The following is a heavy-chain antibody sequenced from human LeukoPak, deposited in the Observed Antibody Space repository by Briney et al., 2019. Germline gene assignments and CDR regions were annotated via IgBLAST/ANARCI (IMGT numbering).Heavy chain of an antibody. CDR1: GGSISSYY. V-gene: IGHV4-59*08. J-gene: IGHJ6*03. Sequence: SETLSLTCTVSGGSISSYYWSWIRQPPGKGLEWIGYIYYSGSTNHNPSLKSRVIRSVDTSKNQFSLKLSSVTAADTAVYYCARSSSIAARKPPLYYYYYYMDVWGKGATVTVSS. D-gene: IGHD6-6*01. CDR2: IYYSGST. CDR3: ARSSSIAARKPPLYYYYYYMDV.